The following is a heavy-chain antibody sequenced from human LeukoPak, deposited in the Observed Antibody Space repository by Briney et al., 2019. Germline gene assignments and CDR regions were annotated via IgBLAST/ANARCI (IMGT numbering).Heavy chain of an antibody. Sequence: ASVKVSCKASGNTLTSYFIHWVRQAPGQGLEWMGIINPSGGSTSYAQKFQGRVTMTRDTSTSTVYMELSSLRSEDTAVYYCARDQDWNYAFDIWGQGTMVTVSS. CDR2: INPSGGST. CDR3: ARDQDWNYAFDI. D-gene: IGHD1-7*01. CDR1: GNTLTSYF. V-gene: IGHV1-46*01. J-gene: IGHJ3*02.